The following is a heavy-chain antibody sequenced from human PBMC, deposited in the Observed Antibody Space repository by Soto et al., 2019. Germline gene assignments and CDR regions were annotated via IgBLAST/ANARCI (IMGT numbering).Heavy chain of an antibody. V-gene: IGHV4-31*03. D-gene: IGHD3-16*01. CDR2: IYYSGST. J-gene: IGHJ4*02. CDR3: ARGDYDYVWGSPGYFDY. Sequence: QVQLQESGPGLVKPSQTLSLTCTVSGGSISSGGYYWSWIRQHPGKGLEWIGYIYYSGSTYYNPSLKSRVTISVDTSKNQFSLKLSSVTAADTAVYYCARGDYDYVWGSPGYFDYWGQGTLVTVSS. CDR1: GGSISSGGYY.